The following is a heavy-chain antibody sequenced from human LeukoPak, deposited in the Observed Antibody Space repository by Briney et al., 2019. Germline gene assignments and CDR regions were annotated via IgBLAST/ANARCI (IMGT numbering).Heavy chain of an antibody. CDR2: INPNSGGT. D-gene: IGHD3-10*01. V-gene: IGHV1-2*02. J-gene: IGHJ5*02. CDR3: VSIYYSGVFDP. CDR1: GYTFPCYY. Sequence: ASVKVSCKASGYTFPCYYMHWLRQAPGQGLEWMGWINPNSGGTHYAQKLQGRVTMTRDTSIRTAYMELSRLTYDDTDVHYLVSIYYSGVFDPWGQGTVVIVSS.